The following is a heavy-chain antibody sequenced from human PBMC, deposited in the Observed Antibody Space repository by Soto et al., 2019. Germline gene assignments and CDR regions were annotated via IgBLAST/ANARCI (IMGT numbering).Heavy chain of an antibody. CDR1: GGSFSGYY. V-gene: IGHV4-34*01. Sequence: PSETLSLTCAVYGGSFSGYYWSWIRQPPGKGLEWIGEINHSGSTNYNPSLKSRVTISVDTSKNQFSLKLSSVTAADTAVYYCARGRATVTTLEFDYWGQGTLVTVSS. D-gene: IGHD4-17*01. J-gene: IGHJ4*02. CDR3: ARGRATVTTLEFDY. CDR2: INHSGST.